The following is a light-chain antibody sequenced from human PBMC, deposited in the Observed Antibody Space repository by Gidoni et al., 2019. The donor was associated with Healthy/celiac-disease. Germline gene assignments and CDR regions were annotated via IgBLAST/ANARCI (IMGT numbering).Light chain of an antibody. CDR3: QQYGSSPYT. CDR2: GAS. CDR1: QSVSSSY. V-gene: IGKV3-20*01. Sequence: PGERATLTCRASQSVSSSYLAWYQQKPGQAPRLLIYGASSRATGIPARFSGSGSGTDFTLTISRLEPEDFAVYYCQQYGSSPYTFGQGTKLEIK. J-gene: IGKJ2*01.